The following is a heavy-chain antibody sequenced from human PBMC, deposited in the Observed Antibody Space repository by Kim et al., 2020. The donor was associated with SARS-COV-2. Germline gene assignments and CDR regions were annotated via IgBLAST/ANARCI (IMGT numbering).Heavy chain of an antibody. V-gene: IGHV1-69*04. D-gene: IGHD3-22*01. J-gene: IGHJ4*02. Sequence: QTFQGRVTITANKSTSTAYMELSSLRSEDTAVYYCARASFFYDSSGYHFDYWGQGTLVTVAS. CDR3: ARASFFYDSSGYHFDY.